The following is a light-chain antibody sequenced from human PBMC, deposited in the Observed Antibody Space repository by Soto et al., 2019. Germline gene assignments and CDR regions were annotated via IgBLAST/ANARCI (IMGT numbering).Light chain of an antibody. J-gene: IGLJ1*01. V-gene: IGLV1-44*01. CDR1: GDNS. CDR2: SDN. CDR3: SSYTSSSAYV. Sequence: GDNSVNWYQQLPGTAPKLLIYSDNRRPSGVPDRFSGSKSGTSASLAISGLQSEDEADYYCSSYTSSSAYVFGTGTKVTVL.